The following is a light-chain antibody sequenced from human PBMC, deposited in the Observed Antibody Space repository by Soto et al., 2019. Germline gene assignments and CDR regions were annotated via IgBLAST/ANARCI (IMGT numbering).Light chain of an antibody. CDR3: QQYNSYSGT. CDR1: QSISSW. Sequence: DIQMTQSPSTLSASVGDIVTIIFRASQSISSWLALYQQKPGKAPKLLIYKASSLESGVPSRFSGSGSGTEFTLTISSLQPDDFATYYCQQYNSYSGTFGPGTKVDIK. V-gene: IGKV1-5*03. CDR2: KAS. J-gene: IGKJ3*01.